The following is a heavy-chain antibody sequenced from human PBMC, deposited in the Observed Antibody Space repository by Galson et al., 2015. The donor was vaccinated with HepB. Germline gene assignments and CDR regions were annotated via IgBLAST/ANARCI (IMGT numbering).Heavy chain of an antibody. CDR3: AKDGRDGYNFDY. J-gene: IGHJ4*02. CDR2: ISYDGSNK. CDR1: GFTFSSYG. V-gene: IGHV3-30*18. D-gene: IGHD5-24*01. Sequence: SLRLSCAASGFTFSSYGMHWVRQAPGKGLEWVAVISYDGSNKYYADSVKGRFTISRDNSKNTLYLQMNSLRAEDTAVYYCAKDGRDGYNFDYWGQGTLVTVSS.